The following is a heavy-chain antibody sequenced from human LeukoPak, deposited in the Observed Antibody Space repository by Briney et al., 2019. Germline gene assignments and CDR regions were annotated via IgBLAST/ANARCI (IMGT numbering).Heavy chain of an antibody. V-gene: IGHV1-69*04. CDR3: ARDLVVEVPSSLGY. CDR1: GGSFRNYA. CDR2: IIPLLDTT. D-gene: IGHD3-16*01. J-gene: IGHJ4*02. Sequence: SVKVSCKASGGSFRNYAMHWVRQAPGQGLEWMGRIIPLLDTTDYAQKFQGRLTIAADKSTYTAYMEVTSLRPDDTAVYFCARDLVVEVPSSLGYWGQGTLVTVSS.